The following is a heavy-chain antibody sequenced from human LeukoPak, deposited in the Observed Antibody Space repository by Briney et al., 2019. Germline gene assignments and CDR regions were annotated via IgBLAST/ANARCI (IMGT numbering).Heavy chain of an antibody. V-gene: IGHV3-33*01. D-gene: IGHD5-12*01. CDR3: ARDPKGYSGYQGLPREDVFG. CDR2: IWYDGSNK. CDR1: GFTFSSYG. Sequence: LLGGSLRLSCAASGFTFSSYGMHWVRQAPGKGLEWVAVIWYDGSNKYYADSVKGRFTISRDNAESSLYLQMNSLRVEDTAVYYCARDPKGYSGYQGLPREDVFGWGQGTLVTVSS. J-gene: IGHJ4*02.